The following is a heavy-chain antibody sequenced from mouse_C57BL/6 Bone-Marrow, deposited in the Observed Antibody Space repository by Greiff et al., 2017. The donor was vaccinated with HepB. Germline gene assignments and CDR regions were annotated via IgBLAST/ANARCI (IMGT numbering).Heavy chain of an antibody. J-gene: IGHJ4*01. CDR3: ARIDYGSSSSYAMDY. V-gene: IGHV1-81*01. CDR2: IYPRSGNT. CDR1: GYTFTSYG. Sequence: VQLQQSGAELARPGASVKLSCKASGYTFTSYGISWVKQRTGQGLEWIGEIYPRSGNTYYNEKFKGKATLTADKSSSTAYMELRSLTSEDSAVYFCARIDYGSSSSYAMDYWGQGTSVTVSS. D-gene: IGHD1-1*01.